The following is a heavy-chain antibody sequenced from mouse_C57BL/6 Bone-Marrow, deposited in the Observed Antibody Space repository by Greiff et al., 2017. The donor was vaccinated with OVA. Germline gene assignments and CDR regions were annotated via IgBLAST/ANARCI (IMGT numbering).Heavy chain of an antibody. CDR3: ASRAY. J-gene: IGHJ3*01. CDR2: IVPSDSYT. V-gene: IGHV1-69*01. Sequence: QVQLQQPGAELVMPGASVKLSCKASGYTFTSYWMHWVKQRPGQGLEWIGEIVPSDSYTNYNQKFKGKSTLTVDKSSSTAYMQLSSLKSEDSAVYYCASRAYWGQGTLVTVSA. CDR1: GYTFTSYW.